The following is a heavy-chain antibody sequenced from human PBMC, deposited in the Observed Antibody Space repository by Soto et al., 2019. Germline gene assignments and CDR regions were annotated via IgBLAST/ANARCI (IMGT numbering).Heavy chain of an antibody. CDR2: INHSGST. Sequence: PSETLSLTCAVYGGSFSGYYWSWIRQPPGKGLEWIGEINHSGSTNYNPSLKSRVTIAVDTSKNQFSLKLSSVTAADTAVYYCAGQTFTIAAASYGRSNWFDPWGPGTLVTAPQ. CDR1: GGSFSGYY. CDR3: AGQTFTIAAASYGRSNWFDP. V-gene: IGHV4-34*01. D-gene: IGHD6-25*01. J-gene: IGHJ5*02.